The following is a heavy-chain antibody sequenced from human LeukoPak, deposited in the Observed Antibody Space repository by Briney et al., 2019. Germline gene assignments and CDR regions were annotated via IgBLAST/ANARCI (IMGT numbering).Heavy chain of an antibody. CDR2: IGYEGVHK. CDR3: AKDLHGGYSSDY. J-gene: IGHJ4*02. V-gene: IGHV3-30*02. D-gene: IGHD4-23*01. CDR1: GFTFNNFG. Sequence: PGGSLRLSCAESGFTFNNFGMHWVRQAPGKGLEGVSFIGYEGVHKYYADSVKGRFTISKDNSKATLYLQMNSLRPEDTAVYYCAKDLHGGYSSDYWGQGTLVTVFS.